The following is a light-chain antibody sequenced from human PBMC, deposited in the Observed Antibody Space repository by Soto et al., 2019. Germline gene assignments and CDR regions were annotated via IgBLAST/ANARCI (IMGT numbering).Light chain of an antibody. CDR2: AAS. J-gene: IGKJ1*01. CDR3: QQYNDWLLT. CDR1: QSLGSN. Sequence: VMTQSPATLSVSPGDTATLSCRASQSLGSNLAWYQQKPGQAPRLLIFAASTRATGVPARFSGSGSATEFSLTISSLQSEDFAVYFCQQYNDWLLTFGQGTKVEI. V-gene: IGKV3-15*01.